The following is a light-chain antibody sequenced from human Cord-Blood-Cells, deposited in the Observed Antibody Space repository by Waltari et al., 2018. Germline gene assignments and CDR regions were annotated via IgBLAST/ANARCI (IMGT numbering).Light chain of an antibody. Sequence: EIVMTQSPATLSVSPGERATLSCRASQSVSSNLAWYQQKPGQAPRLLIYGASTRATGIPARFSGRGSGTEFTLTISSLQSEDFAVYDWQQYNNWPPITFGQGTRLEIK. CDR2: GAS. V-gene: IGKV3-15*01. CDR3: QQYNNWPPIT. J-gene: IGKJ5*01. CDR1: QSVSSN.